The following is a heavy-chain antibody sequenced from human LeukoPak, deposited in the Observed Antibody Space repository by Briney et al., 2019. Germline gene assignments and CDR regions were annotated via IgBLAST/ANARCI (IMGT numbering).Heavy chain of an antibody. Sequence: SVKVSCKASGGTFSSYAISWVRQAPGQGLEWMGGIIPIFGTANYAQKFQGRVTITTDESTSTAYMELSSLGSEDTAVYYCARAVPAATSYYYYYYMDVWGRGTTVTVSS. V-gene: IGHV1-69*05. CDR3: ARAVPAATSYYYYYYMDV. D-gene: IGHD2-2*01. CDR1: GGTFSSYA. J-gene: IGHJ6*03. CDR2: IIPIFGTA.